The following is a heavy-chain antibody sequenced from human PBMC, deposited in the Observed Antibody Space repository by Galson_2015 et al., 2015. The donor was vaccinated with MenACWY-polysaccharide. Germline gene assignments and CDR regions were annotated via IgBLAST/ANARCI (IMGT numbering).Heavy chain of an antibody. Sequence: SVKVSCKASGYTFSRYYMHWVRQAPGQGLEWMGVINPSGVSTPYARKFQGRVTMTRDTSTSTVYMELSSLTSEDTAVYYCARDGGEYQLLWWFDPWGQGTLVTVSS. CDR2: INPSGVST. J-gene: IGHJ5*02. V-gene: IGHV1-46*01. CDR1: GYTFSRYY. D-gene: IGHD2-2*01. CDR3: ARDGGEYQLLWWFDP.